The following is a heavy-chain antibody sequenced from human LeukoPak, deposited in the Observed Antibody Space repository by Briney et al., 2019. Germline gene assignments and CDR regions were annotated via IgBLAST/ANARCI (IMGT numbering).Heavy chain of an antibody. D-gene: IGHD5-18*01. V-gene: IGHV4-59*01. Sequence: PSETLSLTCTVSGGSISSYYWSWIRQPPGKGLEWIGYIYYSGSTNYNPSLKSRVTISVDTSKNQFSLKLRSVTAADTAVYYCARDSNSYGYTVDYWGQGTLVTVSS. CDR2: IYYSGST. CDR1: GGSISSYY. J-gene: IGHJ4*02. CDR3: ARDSNSYGYTVDY.